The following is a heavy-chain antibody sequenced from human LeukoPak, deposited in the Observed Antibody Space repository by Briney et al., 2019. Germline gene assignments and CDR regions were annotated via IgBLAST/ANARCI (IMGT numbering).Heavy chain of an antibody. CDR1: GFTFSSYA. D-gene: IGHD4-17*01. V-gene: IGHV3-23*01. Sequence: PGGSLRLSCAASGFTFSSYAMSWVRQAPGKGLDWVSTISGSGRGTFYADSVQGRFTISRDNAKNTLYLQMNSLRGEDTAVYYCAKQFMTAVNTWPNIGFGFSGQGSLVTVSS. CDR2: ISGSGRGT. CDR3: AKQFMTAVNTWPNIGFGF. J-gene: IGHJ4*02.